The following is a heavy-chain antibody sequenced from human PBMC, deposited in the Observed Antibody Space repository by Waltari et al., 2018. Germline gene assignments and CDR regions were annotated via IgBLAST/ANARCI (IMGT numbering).Heavy chain of an antibody. D-gene: IGHD1-7*01. CDR3: TRVTNWSYDE. Sequence: EVQLVESGGRLVQPGGSLRLSCVASGFSFSDNYMDWVRQVPGKGCEWVGRIRNKANRYTMDYAASVTGRFIVSRDDSKNSLYLQMTTLKSEDTATYYCTRVTNWSYDEWGQGTLVTVSS. CDR1: GFSFSDNY. V-gene: IGHV3-72*01. J-gene: IGHJ4*02. CDR2: IRNKANRYTM.